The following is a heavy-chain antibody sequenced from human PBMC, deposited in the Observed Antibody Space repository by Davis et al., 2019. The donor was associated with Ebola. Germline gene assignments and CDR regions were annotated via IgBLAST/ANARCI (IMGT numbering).Heavy chain of an antibody. CDR2: IYPGDSDN. D-gene: IGHD6-13*01. CDR1: GYSFTSYC. V-gene: IGHV5-51*01. CDR3: TAYSSRSYVTNHFYY. Sequence: GESLKISCKGSGYSFTSYCSGWLCQIPGKGLEWMGRIYPGDSDNSYSPSFQGQVNISADKSISTAYLQWSSLKASDTAMYYCTAYSSRSYVTNHFYYWGQGTLVTVSS. J-gene: IGHJ4*02.